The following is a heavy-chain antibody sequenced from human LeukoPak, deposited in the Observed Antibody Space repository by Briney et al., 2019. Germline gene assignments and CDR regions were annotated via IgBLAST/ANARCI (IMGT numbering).Heavy chain of an antibody. D-gene: IGHD3-9*01. CDR3: ARVGDYDILAGSTDFFGRDV. CDR2: ISSSGSTI. CDR1: GFTFSSYE. J-gene: IGHJ6*02. Sequence: PGGSLRLSCAASGFTFSSYEMNWVRQAPGKGLEWVSYISSSGSTIYYADSVKGRFTISRDNAKNSLYLQMNSLRAEDSAVYYCARVGDYDILAGSTDFFGRDVWGQGPTVTVSS. V-gene: IGHV3-48*03.